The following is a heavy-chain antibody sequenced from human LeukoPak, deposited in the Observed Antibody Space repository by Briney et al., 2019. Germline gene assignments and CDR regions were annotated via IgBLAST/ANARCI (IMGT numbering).Heavy chain of an antibody. CDR2: LYRDGTT. D-gene: IGHD2/OR15-2a*01. V-gene: IGHV4-38-2*02. Sequence: SETLSLTCTVSGYSISSGFFWGWVRQTPGKGLEWIATLYRDGTTYYNPSLKSRVTISVDTSKNQFSLKVTSVTAADTAVYYCAADENNISWFYYWGQGTLVTVSS. J-gene: IGHJ4*02. CDR1: GYSISSGFF. CDR3: AADENNISWFYY.